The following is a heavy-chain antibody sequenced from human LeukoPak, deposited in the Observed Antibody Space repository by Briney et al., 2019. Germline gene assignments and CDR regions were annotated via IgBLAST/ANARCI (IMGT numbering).Heavy chain of an antibody. CDR3: ARVEYSSSGPLDDY. Sequence: ASVKVSCKASGYTFTSYGISWVRQAPGQGLKWMGWISAYNGNTNYAQKLQGRVTMTTDTSTSTAYMELRSLRSDDTAVYYCARVEYSSSGPLDDYWGQGTLVTVSS. J-gene: IGHJ4*02. D-gene: IGHD6-6*01. CDR1: GYTFTSYG. V-gene: IGHV1-18*01. CDR2: ISAYNGNT.